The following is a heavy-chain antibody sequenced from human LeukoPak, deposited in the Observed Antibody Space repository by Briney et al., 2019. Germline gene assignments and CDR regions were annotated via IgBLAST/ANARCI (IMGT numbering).Heavy chain of an antibody. CDR2: IKQDGSEK. Sequence: SGGSLRLSCAASGFTFSSYWMSWVRQAPGKGLEWVANIKQDGSEKYYVDSVKGRFTISRDNAKNSLYLQMNSLRAEDTAVYYCARVSHFWSGYSAYYFDYWGQGTLVTVSS. CDR3: ARVSHFWSGYSAYYFDY. J-gene: IGHJ4*02. D-gene: IGHD3-3*02. V-gene: IGHV3-7*01. CDR1: GFTFSSYW.